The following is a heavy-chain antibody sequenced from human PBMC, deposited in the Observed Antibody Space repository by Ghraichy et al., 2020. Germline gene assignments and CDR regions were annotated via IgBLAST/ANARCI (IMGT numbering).Heavy chain of an antibody. Sequence: GGSLRLSCPASGFTFGDYAMSWFRQAPGKGLEWVGFIRSKAYGGTTEYAASVKGRFTISRDDSKSIAYLQMNSLKTEDTAVYYCTRIAEVRWELRAFDIWGQGTMVTVSS. CDR3: TRIAEVRWELRAFDI. J-gene: IGHJ3*02. D-gene: IGHD1-26*01. CDR2: IRSKAYGGTT. CDR1: GFTFGDYA. V-gene: IGHV3-49*03.